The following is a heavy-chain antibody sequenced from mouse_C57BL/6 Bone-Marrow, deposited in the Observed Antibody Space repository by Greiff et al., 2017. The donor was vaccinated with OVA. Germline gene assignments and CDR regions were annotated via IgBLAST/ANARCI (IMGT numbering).Heavy chain of an antibody. CDR2: IYPGSGST. CDR3: ARIAYITTNFDY. Sequence: QVQLQQPGAELVKPGASVKMSCKASGYTFTSYWITWVKQRPGQGLEWIGDIYPGSGSTNYNEKFKSKATLTVDTSSSTAYMQLSSLTSEDSAVYYCARIAYITTNFDYWGQGTTLTVSS. V-gene: IGHV1-55*01. D-gene: IGHD1-1*01. J-gene: IGHJ2*01. CDR1: GYTFTSYW.